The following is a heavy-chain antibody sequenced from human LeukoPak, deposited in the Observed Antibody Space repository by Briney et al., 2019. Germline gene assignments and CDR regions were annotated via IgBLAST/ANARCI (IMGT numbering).Heavy chain of an antibody. Sequence: GGSLRLSCAASGFTFSSYAMHWVRQAPGKGLEWVAVISYDGSNKYYADSVKGRFTISRDNSKNTLYLQMNSLRAEDTAVYYCAREVVDYGDYEAFSFDYWGQGTLVTVSS. V-gene: IGHV3-30-3*01. D-gene: IGHD4-17*01. CDR2: ISYDGSNK. CDR3: AREVVDYGDYEAFSFDY. J-gene: IGHJ4*02. CDR1: GFTFSSYA.